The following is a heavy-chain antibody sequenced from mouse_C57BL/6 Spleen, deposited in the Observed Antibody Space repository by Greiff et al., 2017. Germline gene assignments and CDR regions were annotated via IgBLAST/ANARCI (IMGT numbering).Heavy chain of an antibody. J-gene: IGHJ2*01. V-gene: IGHV1-15*01. Sequence: QVQLQQSGAELVRPGASVTLSCKASGYTFTDYEMHWVKQTPVPGLEWIGAIDPETGGTAYNQKFKGKAILTADKSSSTAYMELRSLTSEDSAVYYCTRKDYGCSSHYVDYWGQGTTLTVSS. CDR1: GYTFTDYE. D-gene: IGHD1-1*01. CDR2: IDPETGGT. CDR3: TRKDYGCSSHYVDY.